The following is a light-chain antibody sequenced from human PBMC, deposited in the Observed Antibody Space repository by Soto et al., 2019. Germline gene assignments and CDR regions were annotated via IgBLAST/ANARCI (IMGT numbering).Light chain of an antibody. J-gene: IGKJ4*01. Sequence: EIVLTQSPATLSVSPGERATLSCRASQSVGHFLAWYQQKPGQAPRLLIYDASNRATGIPARFSSSGSGTDFTLTISSLEPEDFAIYYCQQRTDWTAGLTFGGGTKVEIK. CDR2: DAS. V-gene: IGKV3-11*01. CDR3: QQRTDWTAGLT. CDR1: QSVGHF.